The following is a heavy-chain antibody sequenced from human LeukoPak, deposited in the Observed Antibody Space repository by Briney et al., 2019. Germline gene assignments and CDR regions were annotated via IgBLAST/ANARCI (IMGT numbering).Heavy chain of an antibody. D-gene: IGHD4-17*01. J-gene: IGHJ4*02. Sequence: GGSLRLSCAASGLPLSSYAMRWVRQATGKGLEWVSAISCSGGSTYYADCEKGRFTISRDNSKNTLSLQMNSLRAEDTAVYYCGFDYGDLGTFDYWGQGPLVTVSS. CDR1: GLPLSSYA. V-gene: IGHV3-23*01. CDR3: GFDYGDLGTFDY. CDR2: ISCSGGST.